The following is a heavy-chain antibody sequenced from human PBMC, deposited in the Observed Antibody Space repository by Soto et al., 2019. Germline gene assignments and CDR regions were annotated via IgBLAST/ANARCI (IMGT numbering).Heavy chain of an antibody. Sequence: QLQLQESGSGLVKPSQTLSLTCAVSGGSISSGGYSWSWIRQPPGKGLEWIGYIYHSGSTYYNPALKTPATIPVARSQNQFSLKLSSVTAADTAVYYSASGPPFGRWGQGTLVTVSS. CDR2: IYHSGST. D-gene: IGHD3-3*01. CDR3: ASGPPFGR. V-gene: IGHV4-30-2*01. J-gene: IGHJ4*02. CDR1: GGSISSGGYS.